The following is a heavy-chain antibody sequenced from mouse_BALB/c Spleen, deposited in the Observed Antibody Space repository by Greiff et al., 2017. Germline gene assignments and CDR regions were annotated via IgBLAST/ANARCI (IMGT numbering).Heavy chain of an antibody. V-gene: IGHV2-9*02. D-gene: IGHD1-1*01. CDR3: ARPSTTVVASPYAMDY. CDR1: GFSLTSYG. CDR2: MWAGGST. J-gene: IGHJ4*01. Sequence: QVQLKESGPGLVAPSQSLSITCTVSGFSLTSYGVHWVRQPPGKGLEWLGVMWAGGSTNYNSALMSRLSISKDNSKSQVFLKMNSLQTDDTAMYYCARPSTTVVASPYAMDYWGQGTSVTVSS.